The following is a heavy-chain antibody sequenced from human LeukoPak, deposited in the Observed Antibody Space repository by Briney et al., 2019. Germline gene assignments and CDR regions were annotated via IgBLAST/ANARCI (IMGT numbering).Heavy chain of an antibody. V-gene: IGHV4-39*01. CDR1: GGSISSSSYY. D-gene: IGHD3-22*01. J-gene: IGHJ2*01. Sequence: PSETLSLTCTVSGGSISSSSYYWGWIRQPPGKGLEWIGSIYYSGSTSYNPSLKSRVTISVDTSKNQFSLKLSSVTAADMAVYYCARGVTLIVVVIHDWYFDLWGRGTVFTVSS. CDR3: ARGVTLIVVVIHDWYFDL. CDR2: IYYSGST.